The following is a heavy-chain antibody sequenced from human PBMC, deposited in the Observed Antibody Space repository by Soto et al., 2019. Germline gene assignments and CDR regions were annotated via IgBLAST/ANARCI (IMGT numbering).Heavy chain of an antibody. CDR3: ARGGGSHAHPPDY. CDR1: GFTLSNYW. V-gene: IGHV3-74*01. Sequence: PXGALRLSCSASGFTLSNYWMHWIRQAPGKGLVWVSRIAYDESTTTYADSVKGRFTISRDNAKNTLYLQMNSLRAEDTAVYYCARGGGSHAHPPDYWGQGTLVTVSS. J-gene: IGHJ4*02. CDR2: IAYDESTT. D-gene: IGHD1-26*01.